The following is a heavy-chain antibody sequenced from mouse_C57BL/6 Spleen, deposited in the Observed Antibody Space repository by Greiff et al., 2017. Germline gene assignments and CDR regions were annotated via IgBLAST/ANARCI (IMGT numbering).Heavy chain of an antibody. CDR2: IWSGGST. V-gene: IGHV2-2*01. CDR1: GFSLTSSG. D-gene: IGHD1-1*01. J-gene: IGHJ4*01. Sequence: VQLQESGPGLVQPSQSLSITCTVSGFSLTSSGVHWVRQSPGRGLEWLGVIWSGGSTDYNAAFISILSISKDNSNSQVFFKMNRLQADGTAKYYCARKGRYTTVVGFVAMDYWGQGTSVTVSS. CDR3: ARKGRYTTVVGFVAMDY.